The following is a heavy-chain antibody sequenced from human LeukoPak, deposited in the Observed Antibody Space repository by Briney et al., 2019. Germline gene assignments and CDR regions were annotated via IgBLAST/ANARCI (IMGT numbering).Heavy chain of an antibody. D-gene: IGHD2-2*01. V-gene: IGHV3-23*01. Sequence: PGGSLRLSCAASGFTFSSYAMSWVRQAPGKGLEWVSGISGSGGSTYYADSVKGRFTISRDNSKNTLYLQMNSLRAEDTAVYYCAKEPYCSSTSCIGEYFQRWGQGTLVTVSS. CDR2: ISGSGGST. J-gene: IGHJ1*01. CDR1: GFTFSSYA. CDR3: AKEPYCSSTSCIGEYFQR.